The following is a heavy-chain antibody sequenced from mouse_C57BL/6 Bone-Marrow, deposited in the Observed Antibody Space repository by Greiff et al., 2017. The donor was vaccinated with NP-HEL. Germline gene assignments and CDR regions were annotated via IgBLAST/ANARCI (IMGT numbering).Heavy chain of an antibody. CDR3: ARKLGREGYFDY. D-gene: IGHD4-1*01. CDR1: GYTFTSYW. CDR2: IDPSDSYT. J-gene: IGHJ2*01. Sequence: VQLVESGAELVMPGASVKLSCKASGYTFTSYWMHWVKQRPGQGLEWIGEIDPSDSYTNYNQKFKGKSTLTVDKSSSTAYMQLSSLTSEDSAVYYCARKLGREGYFDYWGQGTTLTVSS. V-gene: IGHV1-69*01.